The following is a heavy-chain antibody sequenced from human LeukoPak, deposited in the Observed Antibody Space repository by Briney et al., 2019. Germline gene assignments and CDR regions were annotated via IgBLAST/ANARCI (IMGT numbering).Heavy chain of an antibody. CDR1: GFTFSDYY. J-gene: IGHJ3*02. V-gene: IGHV3-11*03. CDR3: ASYVEMATIHDAFDI. CDR2: ISSSSSYT. Sequence: GGSLRLSCAASGFTFSDYYMSWIRQAPGKGLEWVSYISSSSSYTNYADSVKGRFTISRDNAKNSLYLQMNSLRAEDTAVYYFASYVEMATIHDAFDIWGQGTMVTVSS. D-gene: IGHD5-24*01.